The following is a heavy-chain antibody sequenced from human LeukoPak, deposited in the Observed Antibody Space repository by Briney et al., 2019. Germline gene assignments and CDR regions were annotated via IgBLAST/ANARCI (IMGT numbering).Heavy chain of an antibody. CDR2: ISGSDSST. Sequence: QPGGSLRLSCAASGFTFRSYAMSWVRQAPGKGLEWVSAISGSDSSTFYADSVKGRFTISRDNSKNTLYLQMNSLRAEDTAVYYCARPSRTDCSSTSCYTRPSRGMDVWGQGTTVTVSS. CDR3: ARPSRTDCSSTSCYTRPSRGMDV. CDR1: GFTFRSYA. J-gene: IGHJ6*02. V-gene: IGHV3-23*01. D-gene: IGHD2-2*02.